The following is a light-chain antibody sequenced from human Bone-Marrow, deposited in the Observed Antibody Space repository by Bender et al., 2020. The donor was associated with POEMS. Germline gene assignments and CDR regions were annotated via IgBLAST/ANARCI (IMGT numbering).Light chain of an antibody. CDR3: ETWDSGLNIV. CDR2: ESN. J-gene: IGLJ2*01. CDR1: NSNIGNYH. Sequence: QSVLTQPPSVSAAPGQTVTISCSGSNSNIGNYHVSWYQQLPGAAPKLLIYESNKRPSGIPDRFSGSKSGTSATLGITGLQTGDEADYYCETWDSGLNIVFGGGTKVTV. V-gene: IGLV1-51*02.